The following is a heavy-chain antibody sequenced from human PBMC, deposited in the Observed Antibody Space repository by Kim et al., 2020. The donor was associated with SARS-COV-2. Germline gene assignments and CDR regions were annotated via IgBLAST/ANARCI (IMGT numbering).Heavy chain of an antibody. Sequence: SETLSLTCAVYGGSFSGYYWSWIRQPPGKGLEWIGEINHSGSTNYNPSLKSRVTISVDTSKNQFSLKLSSVTAADTAVYYCARGRDVIVVSDAFDIWGQGTMVTVSS. V-gene: IGHV4-34*01. CDR1: GGSFSGYY. CDR3: ARGRDVIVVSDAFDI. D-gene: IGHD3-22*01. CDR2: INHSGST. J-gene: IGHJ3*02.